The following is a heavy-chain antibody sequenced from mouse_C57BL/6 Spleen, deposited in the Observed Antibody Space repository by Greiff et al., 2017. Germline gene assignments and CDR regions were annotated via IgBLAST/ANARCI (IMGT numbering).Heavy chain of an antibody. V-gene: IGHV5-16*01. D-gene: IGHD2-1*01. Sequence: EVQLVESEGGLVQPGSSMKLSCTASGFTFSDYYMAWVRQVPEKGLEWVANINYDGSSTYYLDSLKSRFIISRDNAKNILYLQMSSLKSEDTATYYCARVYYGNYGAWFAYWGQGTLVTVSA. J-gene: IGHJ3*01. CDR3: ARVYYGNYGAWFAY. CDR1: GFTFSDYY. CDR2: INYDGSST.